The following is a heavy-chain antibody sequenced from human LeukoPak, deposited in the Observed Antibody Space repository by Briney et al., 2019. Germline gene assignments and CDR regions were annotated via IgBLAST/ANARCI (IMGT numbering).Heavy chain of an antibody. D-gene: IGHD3-10*01. CDR2: IYYSGST. CDR3: ARALVRDY. V-gene: IGHV4-59*01. CDR1: GGSISSYY. Sequence: SETLSLTCTVSGGSISSYYWSWIRQPPGKGLEWIGYIYYSGSTNYNPSLKSRVTISVDTSKNQFSLKLSSVTAADTAVYYCARALVRDYWGQGTLVTVSS. J-gene: IGHJ4*02.